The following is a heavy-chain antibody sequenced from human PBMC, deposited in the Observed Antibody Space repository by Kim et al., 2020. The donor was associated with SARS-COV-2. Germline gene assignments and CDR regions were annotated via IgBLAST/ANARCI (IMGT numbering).Heavy chain of an antibody. V-gene: IGHV4-34*01. J-gene: IGHJ4*02. CDR3: ARGGSSGYFDY. D-gene: IGHD3-22*01. CDR2: T. Sequence: TNYNPSLKSRVTRAVDTSKDQFSLKLSSVTAADTAVYYCARGGSSGYFDYWGQGTLVTVSS.